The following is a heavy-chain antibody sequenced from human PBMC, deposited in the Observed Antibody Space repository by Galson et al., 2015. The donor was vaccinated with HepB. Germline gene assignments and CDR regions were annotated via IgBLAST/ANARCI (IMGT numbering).Heavy chain of an antibody. V-gene: IGHV7-4-1*02. Sequence: SVKVSCKASGYTFTSYAMNWVRQAPGQGLEWMGWINTNTGNPTYAQGFTGRFVFSLDTSVSTAYLQISSLKAEDTAVCYCARVDPYSGSYTNWFDPWGQGTLVTVSS. CDR2: INTNTGNP. CDR1: GYTFTSYA. D-gene: IGHD1-26*01. CDR3: ARVDPYSGSYTNWFDP. J-gene: IGHJ5*02.